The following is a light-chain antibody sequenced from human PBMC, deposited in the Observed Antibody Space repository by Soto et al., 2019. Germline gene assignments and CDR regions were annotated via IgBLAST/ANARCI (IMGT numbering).Light chain of an antibody. CDR1: QSISSW. Sequence: DIQMTQSPSTLSASVGARVPITCRASQSISSWLAWYQQKPGKAPKLLIYDASSLESGVPSRFSGSGSGTEFTLTISSLQPDDFATYYCQQYNSYPGTFGQGTKVDIK. CDR2: DAS. CDR3: QQYNSYPGT. J-gene: IGKJ1*01. V-gene: IGKV1-5*01.